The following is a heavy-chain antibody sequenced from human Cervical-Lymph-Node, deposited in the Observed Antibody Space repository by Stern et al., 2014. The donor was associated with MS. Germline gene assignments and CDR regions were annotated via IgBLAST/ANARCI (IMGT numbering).Heavy chain of an antibody. D-gene: IGHD3-22*01. Sequence: QVQLVQSGPGLVKPSQTLSLTCAISGDSVSSNSAAWNWIRQSPSRGLEWLGRTYYRSKWYYDYALSVKSRISINPDTSKIQFSLQLNSVTPEDTAVYYCAMSDDSTTGSNWFDPWGQGTLVTVSS. CDR1: GDSVSSNSAA. CDR2: TYYRSKWYY. V-gene: IGHV6-1*01. CDR3: AMSDDSTTGSNWFDP. J-gene: IGHJ5*02.